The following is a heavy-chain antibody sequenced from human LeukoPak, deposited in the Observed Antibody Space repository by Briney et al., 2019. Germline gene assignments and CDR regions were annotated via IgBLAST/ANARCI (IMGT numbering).Heavy chain of an antibody. V-gene: IGHV4-39*01. CDR3: ARQLGYCSSTSCYADKVDY. D-gene: IGHD2-2*01. CDR2: IYYSGST. CDR1: GGSISSSSYY. J-gene: IGHJ4*02. Sequence: SETLSLTCTVSGGSISSSSYYWGWIRQPPGKGLEWIGSIYYSGSTYYNPSLKSRVTISVDTSKNQFSLKLSSVTAADTAVYYCARQLGYCSSTSCYADKVDYWGQGTQVTVSS.